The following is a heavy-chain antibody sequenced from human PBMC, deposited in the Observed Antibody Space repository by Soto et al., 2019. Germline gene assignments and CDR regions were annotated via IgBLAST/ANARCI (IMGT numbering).Heavy chain of an antibody. CDR3: ARDKITGLFDY. CDR2: INHSGST. CDR1: GDTISTGGYT. Sequence: SETLSLTCDVSGDTISTGGYTWAWIRQPPGKALEWIGEINHSGSTNYNPSLKSRVTISVDTSKNQFSLKPTSVTAADTAVYYCARDKITGLFDYWGQGTLVTAPQ. D-gene: IGHD2-8*02. J-gene: IGHJ4*02. V-gene: IGHV4-30-2*01.